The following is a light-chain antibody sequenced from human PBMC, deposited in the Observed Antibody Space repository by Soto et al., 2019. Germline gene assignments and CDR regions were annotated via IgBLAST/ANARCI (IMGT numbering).Light chain of an antibody. CDR2: RNN. Sequence: QSVLTQPPSASGTPGQRVTISCSGSSSNIGSKYVYWYQQLPGTAPKLLIYRNNQRPSGVPDRFSGSKSGTSASLAISGLRSEDEADYYCPAWDDSLTVVFGGGTKLTVL. V-gene: IGLV1-47*01. CDR3: PAWDDSLTVV. J-gene: IGLJ2*01. CDR1: SSNIGSKY.